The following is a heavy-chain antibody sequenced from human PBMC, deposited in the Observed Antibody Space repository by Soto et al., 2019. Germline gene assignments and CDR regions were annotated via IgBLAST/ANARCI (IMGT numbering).Heavy chain of an antibody. V-gene: IGHV3-33*01. Sequence: AGGSLRLSCEGSGFTFSKYGMHWVRQAPGMGLDWVAVIWYDGTNKYYSESVKGRFTISRDNSKNTVFLEMSSLRAEDTAVYYCARGNYGASGIDYWGPGALVTVSS. J-gene: IGHJ4*02. CDR1: GFTFSKYG. D-gene: IGHD1-7*01. CDR3: ARGNYGASGIDY. CDR2: IWYDGTNK.